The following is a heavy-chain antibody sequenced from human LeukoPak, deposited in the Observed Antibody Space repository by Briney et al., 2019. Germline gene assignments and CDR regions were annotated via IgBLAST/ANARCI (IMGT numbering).Heavy chain of an antibody. CDR1: GFSFSSEN. Sequence: GGSLRLSCAASGFSFSSENMNWVRQAPGKGPEWLSYIIGSGSPVSYADSVKGRFTISRDNAKNLLSLHMISLRDEDTAVYYCARGLGSSWFYRWGQGTLVTVSS. V-gene: IGHV3-48*02. J-gene: IGHJ4*02. CDR3: ARGLGSSWFYR. CDR2: IIGSGSPV. D-gene: IGHD6-13*01.